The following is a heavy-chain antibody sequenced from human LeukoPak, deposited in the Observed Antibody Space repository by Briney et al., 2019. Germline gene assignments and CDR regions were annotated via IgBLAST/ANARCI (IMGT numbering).Heavy chain of an antibody. CDR2: ISAYNGNT. Sequence: GASVKVSCKASGYTFTSYGISWLRQAPGQGLEWMGWISAYNGNTNYAQKLQGSVTMTTDTSTSTAYMELRSMRSDDTAVYYCALERDPFDYWGQGTLVTGSS. CDR1: GYTFTSYG. D-gene: IGHD6-25*01. CDR3: ALERDPFDY. V-gene: IGHV1-18*01. J-gene: IGHJ4*02.